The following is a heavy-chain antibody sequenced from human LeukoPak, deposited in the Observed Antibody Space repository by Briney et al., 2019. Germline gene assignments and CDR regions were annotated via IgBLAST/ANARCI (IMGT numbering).Heavy chain of an antibody. V-gene: IGHV1-2*02. CDR2: INPNSGGT. D-gene: IGHD3-10*01. Sequence: WASVKVSCKASGYTFTGYYMHWVRQAPGQGLEWMGWINPNSGGTNYAQKFQGRVTMTRDTSISTAYMELSRLRSDDTAVYYRARLRVDYYGSGSYTDYWGQGTLVTVSS. J-gene: IGHJ4*02. CDR3: ARLRVDYYGSGSYTDY. CDR1: GYTFTGYY.